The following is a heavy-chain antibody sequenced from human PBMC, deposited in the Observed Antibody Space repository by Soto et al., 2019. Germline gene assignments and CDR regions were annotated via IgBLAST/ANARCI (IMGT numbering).Heavy chain of an antibody. D-gene: IGHD2-2*02. J-gene: IGHJ6*02. CDR3: ATGCRSTSCNINYYYGMDV. CDR1: GYTFAGYY. V-gene: IGHV1-2*02. CDR2: ITPNSGGT. Sequence: GASVKVSCKASGYTFAGYYMHWVRQARGQGLEWMGWITPNSGGTNYAQKFQGRVTMTRDTSISTAYMELSTLRSDDTALYYCATGCRSTSCNINYYYGMDVWGQGTTVTVSS.